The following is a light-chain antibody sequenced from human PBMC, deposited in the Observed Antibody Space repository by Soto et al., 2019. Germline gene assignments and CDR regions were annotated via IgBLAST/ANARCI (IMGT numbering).Light chain of an antibody. CDR1: SSNIVDNY. Sequence: QSVLTQPPSVSAAPGQQVTISCSGSSSNIVDNYVSWYQHLPGTATNLVVYDNDRRPSGIPGRFSGSKSGTSATLVITGLQTGDEADYYCGTWDDTLDGNYVFGTGTKATVL. CDR3: GTWDDTLDGNYV. CDR2: DND. V-gene: IGLV1-51*01. J-gene: IGLJ1*01.